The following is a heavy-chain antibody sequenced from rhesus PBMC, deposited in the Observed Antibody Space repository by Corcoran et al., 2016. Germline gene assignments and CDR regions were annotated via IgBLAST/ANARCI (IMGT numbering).Heavy chain of an antibody. CDR3: ATYCTGSGCYLDY. D-gene: IGHD2-21*01. CDR1: GYTFTDYY. Sequence: EVQLVQSGAEVKKPGASVKISCTASGYTFTDYYLPWVRQAPGKGLEWMGRVDPEDGEAIPEQKCQDRVTITADTSTDTAYMELSSLRAEDTAVYYCATYCTGSGCYLDYWGQGVLVTVSS. CDR2: VDPEDGEA. J-gene: IGHJ4*01. V-gene: IGHV1-111*02.